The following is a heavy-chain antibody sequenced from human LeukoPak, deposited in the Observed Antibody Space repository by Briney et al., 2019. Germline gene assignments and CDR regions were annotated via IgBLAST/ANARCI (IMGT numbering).Heavy chain of an antibody. D-gene: IGHD6-19*01. V-gene: IGHV3-73*01. CDR1: GFTFSGSA. Sequence: QPGGSLRLSCAASGFTFSGSAMHWVRQASGKGLEWVGRIRSKANSYATAYAASVKGRFTISRDDSKNTAYLQMNSLKTEDTAVYYCTRHSQWLVLGYYYYYMDVWGKGTTVTVSS. CDR2: IRSKANSYAT. CDR3: TRHSQWLVLGYYYYYMDV. J-gene: IGHJ6*03.